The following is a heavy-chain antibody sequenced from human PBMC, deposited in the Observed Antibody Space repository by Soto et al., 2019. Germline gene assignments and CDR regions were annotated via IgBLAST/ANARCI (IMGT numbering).Heavy chain of an antibody. V-gene: IGHV2-5*02. D-gene: IGHD3-16*01. J-gene: IGHJ4*02. Sequence: QITLKESGPTLVKPTQTLTLTCTFSGFSLSASGVGVGWIRQPPGKALEWLAIIYWDDAKHYSPSLKSSLTITKDTSKNPVVLTMTNMDPVDTATYYCDHKGGGDRILDYWGQGTLVTVSS. CDR3: DHKGGGDRILDY. CDR1: GFSLSASGVG. CDR2: IYWDDAK.